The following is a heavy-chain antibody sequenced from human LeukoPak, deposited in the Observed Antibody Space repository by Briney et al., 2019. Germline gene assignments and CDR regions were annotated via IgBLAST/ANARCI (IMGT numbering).Heavy chain of an antibody. CDR3: AKDIGIAVAGTGEMDY. Sequence: TGGSLRLSCAASGFTFDDYTMHWVRQAPGKGLEWVSLISWDGGSTYYADSVKGRFTISRDNSKNSLYLQMNSLRTEDTALYYCAKDIGIAVAGTGEMDYWGQGTLVTVSS. D-gene: IGHD6-19*01. CDR2: ISWDGGST. V-gene: IGHV3-43*01. J-gene: IGHJ4*02. CDR1: GFTFDDYT.